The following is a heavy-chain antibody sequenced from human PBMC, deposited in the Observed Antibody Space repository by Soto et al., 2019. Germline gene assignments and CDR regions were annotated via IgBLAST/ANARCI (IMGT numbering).Heavy chain of an antibody. Sequence: QVQLQESGPGLVKPSETLSLTCTVSGGSISSYSCSWIRQPAGKGLEWIGRIYTSGSTTYNPSLKRRVTMSVYTSKNQFSLNLSSGTAADTAVYYCARMDTAMVLGYYGMDVWGQGPTVTVSS. CDR1: GGSISSYS. J-gene: IGHJ6*02. CDR3: ARMDTAMVLGYYGMDV. CDR2: IYTSGST. D-gene: IGHD5-18*01. V-gene: IGHV4-4*07.